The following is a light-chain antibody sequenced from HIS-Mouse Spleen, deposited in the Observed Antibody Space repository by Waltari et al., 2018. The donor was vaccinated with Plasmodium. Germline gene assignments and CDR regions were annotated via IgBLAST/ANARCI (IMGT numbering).Light chain of an antibody. CDR2: STN. V-gene: IGLV8-61*01. Sequence: QTVVTQEPSFSVSPGGTVTLTCGLSSGSVSTSYYPSWYQQNPGQAPRTLIYSTNLRSSGFPVRFSGSILGNKAALTITGAQADDESDYYCVLYMGSGIWVFGGGTKLTVL. CDR1: SGSVSTSYY. J-gene: IGLJ2*01. CDR3: VLYMGSGIWV.